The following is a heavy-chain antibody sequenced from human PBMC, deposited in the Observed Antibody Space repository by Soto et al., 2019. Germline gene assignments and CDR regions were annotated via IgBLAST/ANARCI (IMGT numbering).Heavy chain of an antibody. V-gene: IGHV4-59*01. CDR2: IYFSGST. CDR1: GDSISKYY. J-gene: IGHJ4*02. Sequence: SETLSLTCTVSGDSISKYYCSWIRQSPGKGLEWIVYIYFSGSTNYNPSLKSRVTISIDKSKNQFSLKLTSVTAADTAVYYCAKANSGYGSFDHWGQGMLVTVSS. CDR3: AKANSGYGSFDH. D-gene: IGHD5-12*01.